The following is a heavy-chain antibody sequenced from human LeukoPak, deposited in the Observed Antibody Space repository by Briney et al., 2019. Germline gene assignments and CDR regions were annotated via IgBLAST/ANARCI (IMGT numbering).Heavy chain of an antibody. J-gene: IGHJ4*02. CDR3: ARVGWAAAGTRKFDY. Sequence: ASVKVSCKASGGTFSSYAISWVRQAPGQGLEWMGWISAYNGNTNYAQKVQGRVTMTTDTSTSTAYMELTSLRSDDTAVYYCARVGWAAAGTRKFDYWGQGTLVTVSS. CDR2: ISAYNGNT. D-gene: IGHD6-13*01. CDR1: GGTFSSYA. V-gene: IGHV1-18*01.